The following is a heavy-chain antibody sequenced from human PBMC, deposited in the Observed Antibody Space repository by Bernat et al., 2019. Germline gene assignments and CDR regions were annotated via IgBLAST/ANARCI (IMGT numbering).Heavy chain of an antibody. J-gene: IGHJ4*02. V-gene: IGHV6-1*01. Sequence: QVQLQQSGPGLVKPSQTLSLTCAISGDSVSSNSAAWTWIRQSPSRGLEWLGRTYYRSRWYNDYAVSVKSRIIFNTDTSKNQFSLQLNSVTPDDTAVYYCARETIVSLITALDSWGQGTLGTDSS. CDR2: TYYRSRWYN. D-gene: IGHD5-12*01. CDR3: ARETIVSLITALDS. CDR1: GDSVSSNSAA.